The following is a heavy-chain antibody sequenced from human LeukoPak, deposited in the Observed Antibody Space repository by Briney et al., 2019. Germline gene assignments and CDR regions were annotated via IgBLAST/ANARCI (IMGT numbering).Heavy chain of an antibody. D-gene: IGHD4/OR15-4a*01. J-gene: IGHJ6*04. CDR3: ARDFIGANYYYAMDV. CDR1: GYTFTSYG. Sequence: EASVKVSCKASGYTFTSYGISWGRQAPGQGLEWMGWISAYNGNTNYAQNLQGRVTMTTDTSTSTAYMELRSLRSDDTAVYYCARDFIGANYYYAMDVWGKGTTVTVSS. V-gene: IGHV1-18*04. CDR2: ISAYNGNT.